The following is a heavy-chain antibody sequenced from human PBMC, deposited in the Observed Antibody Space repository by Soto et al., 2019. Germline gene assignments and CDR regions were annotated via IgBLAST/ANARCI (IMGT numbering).Heavy chain of an antibody. V-gene: IGHV4-4*07. Sequence: TLSLTCTVSGGSMTSYYWTWIRQPAGKGLEWIGRVYSSGGTHYNPSLKSRVTISLDTSKNQFSLRLLSVTDADTAVYFCARGQRFSDWFDPWGQGTLVTVSS. J-gene: IGHJ5*02. CDR2: VYSSGGT. D-gene: IGHD3-3*01. CDR3: ARGQRFSDWFDP. CDR1: GGSMTSYY.